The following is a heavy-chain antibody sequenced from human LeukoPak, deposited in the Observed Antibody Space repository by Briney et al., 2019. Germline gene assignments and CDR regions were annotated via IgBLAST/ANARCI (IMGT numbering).Heavy chain of an antibody. J-gene: IGHJ4*02. V-gene: IGHV4-34*01. CDR3: ARGVEDYDFWSGPPRKLDY. CDR2: INHSGST. D-gene: IGHD3-3*01. Sequence: SETLSLTCAVYGGSFSGYYWSWIRQPPGKGLEWIGEINHSGSTNYNPSLKSRVTISVDTSKNQFSLKLSSVTAADTAVYYCARGVEDYDFWSGPPRKLDYWGQGTLVTVSS. CDR1: GGSFSGYY.